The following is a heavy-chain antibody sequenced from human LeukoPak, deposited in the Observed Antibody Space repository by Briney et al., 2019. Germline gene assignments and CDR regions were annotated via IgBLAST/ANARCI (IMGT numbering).Heavy chain of an antibody. CDR3: VGYCSGGNCPNAFDI. CDR2: IKSKTDGGTT. V-gene: IGHV3-15*01. Sequence: PGGSLRLSRAASGFTFSNAWMSWVRQAPGNGLEWLGRIKSKTDGGTTDYAAPVKGRFTISRDDSKNTLYLQMNSLKTEDTAVYYCVGYCSGGNCPNAFDIWGQGTMVTVSS. J-gene: IGHJ3*02. CDR1: GFTFSNAW. D-gene: IGHD2-15*01.